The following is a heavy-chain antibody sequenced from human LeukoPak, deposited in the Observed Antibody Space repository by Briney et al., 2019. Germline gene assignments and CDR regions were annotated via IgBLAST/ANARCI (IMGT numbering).Heavy chain of an antibody. CDR1: GFTFSSYG. CDR3: AKGRRIAVGYDAFDI. Sequence: GGSLRLSCAASGFTFSSYGMHWVRQAPGKGLEWVAVISYDGSNKYYADSVKGRFTISRDNSKNTLYLQMNSLRAEDTAVYYCAKGRRIAVGYDAFDIWAKGQWSPSLQ. D-gene: IGHD6-19*01. V-gene: IGHV3-30*18. CDR2: ISYDGSNK. J-gene: IGHJ3*02.